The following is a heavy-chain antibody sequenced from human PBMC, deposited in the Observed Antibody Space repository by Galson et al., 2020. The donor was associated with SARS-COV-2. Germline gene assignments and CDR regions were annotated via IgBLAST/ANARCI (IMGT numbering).Heavy chain of an antibody. CDR3: AKDYYSFWRGTYYGTEYVQE. CDR2: VSGTGFGT. CDR1: GFTFSLYA. V-gene: IGHV3-23*01. D-gene: IGHD3-3*01. J-gene: IGHJ1*01. Sequence: GGSLRLSCAASGFTFSLYAMTWVRQAPGRGLEWVSSVSGTGFGTFYADSVKGRFTISRDNSKNTLHLQMNSLRAEDTAIYYCAKDYYSFWRGTYYGTEYVQEWGQGTLVTVSS.